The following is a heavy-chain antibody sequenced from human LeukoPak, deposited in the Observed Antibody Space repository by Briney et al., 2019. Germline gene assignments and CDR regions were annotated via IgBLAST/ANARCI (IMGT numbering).Heavy chain of an antibody. CDR1: GFTVSSNY. J-gene: IGHJ4*02. Sequence: GGSLRLSCAASGFTVSSNYMSWVRQAPGKGLEWVSGIYSGDSTYYADSVKGRFTISRDNSKNTLYLQMNSLRDEDTAVYYCARDRPNYYDSSGPENWGQGTLVTVSS. CDR2: IYSGDST. V-gene: IGHV3-66*01. CDR3: ARDRPNYYDSSGPEN. D-gene: IGHD3-22*01.